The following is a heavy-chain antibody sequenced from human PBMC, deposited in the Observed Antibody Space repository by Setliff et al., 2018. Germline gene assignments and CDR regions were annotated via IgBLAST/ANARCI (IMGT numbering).Heavy chain of an antibody. Sequence: SETLSLTCTVSGGSISSSSYYWGWIRQPPGKGLEWIGEINHSGSTNYNPSLKSRVTISVDTSKNQFSLKLSSVTAADTAVYYCARDRGSGSYFLRYFDYWGQGTLVTVSS. CDR1: GGSISSSSYY. V-gene: IGHV4-39*07. CDR3: ARDRGSGSYFLRYFDY. J-gene: IGHJ4*02. CDR2: INHSGST. D-gene: IGHD1-26*01.